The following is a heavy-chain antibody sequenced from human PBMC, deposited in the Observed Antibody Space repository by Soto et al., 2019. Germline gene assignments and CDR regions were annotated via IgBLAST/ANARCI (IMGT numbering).Heavy chain of an antibody. CDR1: GGTFSSYT. D-gene: IGHD3-10*01. CDR2: IIPILGIA. CDR3: ARDLHGSGSPRFDP. J-gene: IGHJ5*02. Sequence: QVQLVQSGAEVKKPGSSVKVSCKASGGTFSSYTISWVRQAPGQGLEWMGRIIPILGIANYAQKFQGRVTFTADKSTSTAYRELSRLRSEDPAVYYCARDLHGSGSPRFDPWGQGTLVTVSS. V-gene: IGHV1-69*08.